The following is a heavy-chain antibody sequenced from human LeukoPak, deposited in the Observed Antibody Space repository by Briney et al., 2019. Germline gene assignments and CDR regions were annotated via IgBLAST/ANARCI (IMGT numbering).Heavy chain of an antibody. J-gene: IGHJ5*02. CDR2: IYYSGST. D-gene: IGHD7-27*01. CDR3: ARGFLSPNWGSCWFDP. CDR1: GGSISSSSYY. Sequence: PSETLSLTCTVSGGSISSSSYYWGWIRQPPGKGLEWIGSIYYSGSTYYNPSLKSRVTISVDTSKNQFSLKLSSVTAADTAVYYCARGFLSPNWGSCWFDPWGQGTLVTVSS. V-gene: IGHV4-39*01.